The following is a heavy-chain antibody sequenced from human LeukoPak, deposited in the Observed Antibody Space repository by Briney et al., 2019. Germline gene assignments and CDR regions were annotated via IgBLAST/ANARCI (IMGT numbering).Heavy chain of an antibody. CDR1: GYTFTDHA. V-gene: IGHV1-3*01. CDR3: ARPYSSPQGNWFGS. J-gene: IGHJ5*01. Sequence: ASLKVSCKASGYTFTDHAIHWVRQAPGQRLEWMGWINVVYGNTKYSQNFQGRLTITRDTSATTAYMELSSLRSEDTAVYYCARPYSSPQGNWFGSWGQGTPVTVSS. D-gene: IGHD6-13*01. CDR2: INVVYGNT.